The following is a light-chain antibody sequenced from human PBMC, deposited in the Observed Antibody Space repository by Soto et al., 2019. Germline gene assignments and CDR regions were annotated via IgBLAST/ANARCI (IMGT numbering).Light chain of an antibody. CDR2: GVS. J-gene: IGKJ1*01. V-gene: IGKV3-20*01. Sequence: ELVLTQSPGTLSLSPGARATLSCRASQSVSSSYLAWYQQKPGQAHRLIIDGVSSRATGIPDRFSGSASGTDFTLTISGLEPEDGAVYYGQQYGSSPRTFGQGTKVDIK. CDR1: QSVSSSY. CDR3: QQYGSSPRT.